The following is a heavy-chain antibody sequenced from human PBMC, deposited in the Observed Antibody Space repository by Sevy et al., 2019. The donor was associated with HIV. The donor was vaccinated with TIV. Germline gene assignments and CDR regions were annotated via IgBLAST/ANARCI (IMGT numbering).Heavy chain of an antibody. Sequence: SETLSLTCTVSGGSISNSDSYWSWIRQSPGKGLEWIGYIRYTGGTYYNPFLKSRVAMSVDTSEKQFSLKLSSMTEADTAVYYCASKRGYNHGPFDYWGQGALVTVSS. CDR2: IRYTGGT. V-gene: IGHV4-30-4*02. J-gene: IGHJ4*02. CDR1: GGSISNSDSY. CDR3: ASKRGYNHGPFDY. D-gene: IGHD5-12*01.